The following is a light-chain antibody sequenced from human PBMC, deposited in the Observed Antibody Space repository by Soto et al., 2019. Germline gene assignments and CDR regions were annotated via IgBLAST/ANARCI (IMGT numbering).Light chain of an antibody. J-gene: IGLJ3*02. Sequence: QSVLAQPPSVSAAPGQKVTISCSGSSSNIGNNYVSWYQQLPGTAPKLLIYGNNKRPSGIPDRFSGSKSGTSATLGITGLQTGDEADYFCGTWDGSLSWVFGGGTQLTVL. V-gene: IGLV1-51*01. CDR1: SSNIGNNY. CDR3: GTWDGSLSWV. CDR2: GNN.